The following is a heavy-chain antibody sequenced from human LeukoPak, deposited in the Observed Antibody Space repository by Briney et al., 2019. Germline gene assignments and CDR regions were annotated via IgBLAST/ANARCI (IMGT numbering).Heavy chain of an antibody. J-gene: IGHJ5*02. CDR2: ISSSSSTI. V-gene: IGHV3-48*04. CDR3: ARDRDIVVVPAALFLVGFDP. CDR1: GFTFSSYS. Sequence: PGGSLRLSCAASGFTFSSYSMNWVRQAPGKGLEWVSYISSSSSTIYYADSVKGRFTISRDNAKNSLYLQMNSLRAEDTAVYYCARDRDIVVVPAALFLVGFDPWGQGTLVTVSS. D-gene: IGHD2-2*01.